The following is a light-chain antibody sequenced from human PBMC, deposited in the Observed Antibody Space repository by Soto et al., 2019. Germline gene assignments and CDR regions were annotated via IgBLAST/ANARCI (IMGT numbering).Light chain of an antibody. J-gene: IGKJ3*01. CDR3: QQYGSSRGFT. V-gene: IGKV3-20*01. CDR1: QSVSSCY. Sequence: EIVLTQSPGTLSLSPGERATLSCRASQSVSSCYLAWYQQKPGQAPRLLIYGASGRATGIPDRFSGSGSGTDFTLTISRLEPEDFAVYYCQQYGSSRGFTFGPGTKVDIK. CDR2: GAS.